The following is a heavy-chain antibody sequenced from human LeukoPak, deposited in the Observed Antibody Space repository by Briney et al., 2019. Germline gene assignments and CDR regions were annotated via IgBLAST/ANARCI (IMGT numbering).Heavy chain of an antibody. CDR2: INPNSGGT. Sequence: ASVKVSCKASGYTFTGYYMHWVRQAPGQGLEWMGWINPNSGGTNYAQKFQGRVTMTRDTSISTAYMELSRLRSDDTAVYYCASDYVDTAMVRGDYSDYWGQGTLVTVSS. V-gene: IGHV1-2*02. CDR3: ASDYVDTAMVRGDYSDY. CDR1: GYTFTGYY. D-gene: IGHD5-18*01. J-gene: IGHJ4*02.